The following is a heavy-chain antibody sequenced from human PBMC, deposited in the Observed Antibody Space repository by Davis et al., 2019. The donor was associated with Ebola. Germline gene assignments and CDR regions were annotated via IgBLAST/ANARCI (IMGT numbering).Heavy chain of an antibody. CDR2: ISWNSGSI. D-gene: IGHD4-17*01. J-gene: IGHJ3*02. Sequence: PGGSLRLSCAASGFTFDDYAMHWVRQAPGKGLEWVSGISWNSGSIGYADSVKGRFTISRDNAKNSLYLQMNSLRAEDMALYYCAKDIAATASDAFDIWGQGTMVTVSS. CDR1: GFTFDDYA. CDR3: AKDIAATASDAFDI. V-gene: IGHV3-9*03.